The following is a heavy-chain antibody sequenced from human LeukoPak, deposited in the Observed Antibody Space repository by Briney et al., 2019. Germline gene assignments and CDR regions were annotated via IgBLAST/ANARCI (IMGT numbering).Heavy chain of an antibody. CDR2: IYTSGST. Sequence: PSQTLSLTCTVSGGSISSGSYYWSWIRQPAGKGLEWIGRIYTSGSTNYNPSLKSRVTISVDTSKNQFSLKLSSVTAADTAVYYCAREWGTVTSYYYYYYMDVWGKGTTVTVSS. CDR1: GGSISSGSYY. J-gene: IGHJ6*03. D-gene: IGHD4-17*01. CDR3: AREWGTVTSYYYYYYMDV. V-gene: IGHV4-61*02.